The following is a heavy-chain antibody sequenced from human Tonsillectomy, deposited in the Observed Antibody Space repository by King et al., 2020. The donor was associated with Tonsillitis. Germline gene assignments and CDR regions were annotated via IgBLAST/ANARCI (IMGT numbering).Heavy chain of an antibody. V-gene: IGHV4-34*01. CDR2: INHSGST. Sequence: VQLQQWGAGLLKPSETLSLTCAVYGGSFSDYYWSWIRQPPGKGLEWIGEINHSGSTNYHPSLKSRVTLSVDTSKKQFSLNLNSVTAADTAVYYCAGDIGYFDFWDQGILVTVSS. CDR1: GGSFSDYY. CDR3: AGDIGYFDF. J-gene: IGHJ4*02. D-gene: IGHD3-10*01.